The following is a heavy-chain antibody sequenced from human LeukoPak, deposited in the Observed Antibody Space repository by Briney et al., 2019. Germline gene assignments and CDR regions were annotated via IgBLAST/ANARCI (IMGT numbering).Heavy chain of an antibody. D-gene: IGHD1-14*01. CDR1: GGSISSYY. CDR3: ARLTEDYYFDY. J-gene: IGHJ4*02. Sequence: SETLSLTCTVSGGSISSYYWTWIRQPPGKGLEWIGHIYYSGSTNYNPSLKSRVTISADTSKNQFSLKLSSVTAADTAVYYCARLTEDYYFDYWGQGTLVTVSS. V-gene: IGHV4-59*01. CDR2: IYYSGST.